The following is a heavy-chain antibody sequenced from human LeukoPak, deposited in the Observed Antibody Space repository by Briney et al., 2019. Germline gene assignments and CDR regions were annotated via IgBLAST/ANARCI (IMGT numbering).Heavy chain of an antibody. CDR3: AHRRGGSYYFDAFDI. CDR1: GFSLSTSGVG. Sequence: ESGPTLVKPTQTLTLTCTFSGFSLSTSGVGVGWIRQPPGKALEWLALIYWDDDKRYSPSLKSRLTITKDTPKNQVGLTMTKMDPVDTATYCCAHRRGGSYYFDAFDIWGQGTMVTVSS. J-gene: IGHJ3*02. V-gene: IGHV2-5*02. CDR2: IYWDDDK. D-gene: IGHD1-26*01.